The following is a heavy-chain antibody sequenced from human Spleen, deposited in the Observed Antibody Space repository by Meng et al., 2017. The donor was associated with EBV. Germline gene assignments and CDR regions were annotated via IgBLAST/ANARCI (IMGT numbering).Heavy chain of an antibody. CDR1: GGTFRSDA. V-gene: IGHV1-69*01. J-gene: IGHJ4*02. CDR2: LIPMSDAP. D-gene: IGHD3-10*01. CDR3: ASESGRGFTPDY. Sequence: QVKLVQSGAGVKKPGSSVKVSCKTSGGTFRSDAVSWVRQAPGQGLEWMGGLIPMSDAPHYAQKFQDRVRITADESTSTHYMDLSGLRSEDTAVYYCASESGRGFTPDYWGQGTLVTVSS.